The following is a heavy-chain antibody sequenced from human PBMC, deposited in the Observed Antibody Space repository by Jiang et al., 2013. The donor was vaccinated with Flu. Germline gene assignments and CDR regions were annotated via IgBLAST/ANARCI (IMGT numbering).Heavy chain of an antibody. J-gene: IGHJ4*02. CDR3: ARVFTAMLFPRASRIDY. CDR1: GGTFSSYA. V-gene: IGHV1-69*04. Sequence: SGAEVKKPGSSVKVSCKASGGTFSSYAISWVRQAPGQGLEWMGRIIPILGIANYAQKFQGRVTITADKSTSTAYMELSSLRSEDTAVYYCARVFTAMLFPRASRIDYWGQGTLVTVSS. D-gene: IGHD5-18*01. CDR2: IIPILGIA.